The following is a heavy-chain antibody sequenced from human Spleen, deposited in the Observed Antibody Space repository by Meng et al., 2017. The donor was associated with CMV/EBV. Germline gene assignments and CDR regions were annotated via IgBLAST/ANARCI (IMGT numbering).Heavy chain of an antibody. D-gene: IGHD1-26*01. V-gene: IGHV4-34*01. Sequence: SETLSLTCTVYGGSLTGYYWSWIRQPPEKGLEWIGEVNHSGGVNYKPSLKSRVTISADTSKKQFSLKLTSVPAADTAVYFCARGPISGSGMDPWGQGTLVTVSS. CDR3: ARGPISGSGMDP. CDR2: VNHSGGV. J-gene: IGHJ5*02. CDR1: GGSLTGYY.